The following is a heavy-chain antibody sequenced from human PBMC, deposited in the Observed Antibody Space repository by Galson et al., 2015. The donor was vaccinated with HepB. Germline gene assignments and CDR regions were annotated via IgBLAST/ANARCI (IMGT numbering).Heavy chain of an antibody. D-gene: IGHD6-19*01. CDR1: GFTFSSYS. J-gene: IGHJ4*02. CDR2: ISSSSTI. CDR3: ARDGAASLAVAGTGALDY. Sequence: SLRLSCAASGFTFSSYSMNWVRQAPGKGLEWVSYISSSSTIYYADSVKGRFTISRDNAKNSLYLQMNSLRDEDTAVYYCARDGAASLAVAGTGALDYWGQGTLVTVSS. V-gene: IGHV3-48*02.